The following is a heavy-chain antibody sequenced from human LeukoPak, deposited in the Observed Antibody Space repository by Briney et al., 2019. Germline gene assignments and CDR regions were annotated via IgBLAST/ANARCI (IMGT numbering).Heavy chain of an antibody. Sequence: GGSLRLSCEGSGFIFTDHYMDWVRQAPGKGLEWVSCISTSCSYIYYADSVKGRFTTSRDNAKNSLYLQMNSLRAEDTAVYYCARDLRSSGYYAFDYWGQGTLVTVSS. CDR1: GFIFTDHY. D-gene: IGHD3-22*01. J-gene: IGHJ4*02. CDR2: ISTSCSYI. V-gene: IGHV3-21*01. CDR3: ARDLRSSGYYAFDY.